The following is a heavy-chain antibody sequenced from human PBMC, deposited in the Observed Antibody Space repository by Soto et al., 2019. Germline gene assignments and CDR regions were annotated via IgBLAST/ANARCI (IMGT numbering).Heavy chain of an antibody. CDR2: IYKSGST. V-gene: IGHV4-59*01. D-gene: IGHD5-12*01. CDR3: ARDGYYFEY. CDR1: GGSISNYY. Sequence: SETLSLTCTVSGGSISNYYWSWIRQPPGKGLEWIGHIYKSGSTYYNPSLKSRVTISVDTSKNQFSLNLSSVTAADTAVYYCARDGYYFEYWGQGTLVTVS. J-gene: IGHJ4*02.